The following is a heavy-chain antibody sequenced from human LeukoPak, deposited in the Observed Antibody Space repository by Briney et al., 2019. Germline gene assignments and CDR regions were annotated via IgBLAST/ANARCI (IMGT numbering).Heavy chain of an antibody. D-gene: IGHD3-22*01. Sequence: PSETLALTCTVSGGSISSSSYYWGWIRQPPGKGLEWIGSIHYSGSTYYNPSLKNRVTISVDTSKNQFSLKLSSVTAADTAVYYCARCYYDSAGYYPPRYWGQGTLVTVSS. CDR3: ARCYYDSAGYYPPRY. CDR2: IHYSGST. CDR1: GGSISSSSYY. J-gene: IGHJ4*02. V-gene: IGHV4-39*01.